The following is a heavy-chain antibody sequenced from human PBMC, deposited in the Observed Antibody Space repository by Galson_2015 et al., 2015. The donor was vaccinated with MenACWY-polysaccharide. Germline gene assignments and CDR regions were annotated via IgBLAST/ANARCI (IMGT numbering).Heavy chain of an antibody. CDR3: ARVPGYSYGYYDW. Sequence: SLRLSCAASGFTFSTYSMNWVRQAPGKGLEWVSYISSSSSTIYYADSVKGRFTISRDNAENSLYLQMNTLRDEDTAVYYCARVPGYSYGYYDWWGQGTLVTVSS. D-gene: IGHD5-18*01. V-gene: IGHV3-48*02. CDR1: GFTFSTYS. CDR2: ISSSSSTI. J-gene: IGHJ4*02.